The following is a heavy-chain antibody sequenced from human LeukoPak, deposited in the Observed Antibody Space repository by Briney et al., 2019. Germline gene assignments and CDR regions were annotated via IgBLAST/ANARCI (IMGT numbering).Heavy chain of an antibody. CDR1: GGSISSSGYY. Sequence: SETLSLTCTVSGGSISSSGYYWGWIRQPPGKGLEWIGSIYYSGSTYYNPSLKSRVTISVDTSKNQFSLKLSSVTAADTAVYYCARHCSSTSCYKSLDYWGQGTLVTVSS. CDR3: ARHCSSTSCYKSLDY. J-gene: IGHJ4*02. V-gene: IGHV4-39*01. CDR2: IYYSGST. D-gene: IGHD2-2*01.